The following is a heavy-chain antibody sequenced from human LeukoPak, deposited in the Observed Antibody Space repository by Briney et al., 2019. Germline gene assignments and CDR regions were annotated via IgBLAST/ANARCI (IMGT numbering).Heavy chain of an antibody. CDR2: ISSSSDRM. CDR1: GFTFSSYA. V-gene: IGHV3-23*01. J-gene: IGHJ4*02. CDR3: AKDDYGDYGLYDY. Sequence: PGGSLRLSCAASGFTFSSYAMNWVRQAPGKGLEWVSGISSSSDRMYYADSVKGRFTISRDNSKNTLYLQMNSLRAEDTAVYYCAKDDYGDYGLYDYWGQGTLVTVSS. D-gene: IGHD4-17*01.